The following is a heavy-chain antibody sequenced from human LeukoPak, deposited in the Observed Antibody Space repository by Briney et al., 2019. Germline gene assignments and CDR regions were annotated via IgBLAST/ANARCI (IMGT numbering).Heavy chain of an antibody. CDR1: GGTFSSYA. Sequence: SVKVSCKASGGTFSSYAISWVRQAPGQGLEWMGGIIPIFGTANYAQKFQGRVTFTAAKSTSTAYMELSSLRSEDTAVYYCATGGYSGYDYFPGYWGQGTLVTVSS. CDR2: IIPIFGTA. D-gene: IGHD5-12*01. J-gene: IGHJ4*02. CDR3: ATGGYSGYDYFPGY. V-gene: IGHV1-69*06.